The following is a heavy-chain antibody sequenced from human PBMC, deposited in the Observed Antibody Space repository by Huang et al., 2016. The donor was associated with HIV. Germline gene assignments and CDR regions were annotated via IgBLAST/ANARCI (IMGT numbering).Heavy chain of an antibody. D-gene: IGHD6-19*01. CDR2: ISSSSIYI. J-gene: IGHJ4*02. Sequence: EVQLVESGGGLVKPGGSLRLSCAASGFTFSSYSMNWVRQAPGKGLEWVSSISSSSIYIYYADSVKGRFTISRDNAKNALYLQMNSLRAEDTAVYYCASAVAGTLFDYWGQGTLVTVSS. CDR3: ASAVAGTLFDY. CDR1: GFTFSSYS. V-gene: IGHV3-21*01.